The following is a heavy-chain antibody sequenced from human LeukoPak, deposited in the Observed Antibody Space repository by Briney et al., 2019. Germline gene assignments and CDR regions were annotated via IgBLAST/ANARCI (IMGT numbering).Heavy chain of an antibody. CDR1: GFTFSTYR. D-gene: IGHD4-17*01. J-gene: IGHJ4*02. Sequence: GGSLRLSCAASGFTFSTYRMSWVRQAPGKGLEWVSSINWNGGSTDYADSVQGRFIISRDNAKNSLSLQMNSLRAEDTALYYCARVPPDDYGDYYYFDYWGQGTLVTVSS. CDR3: ARVPPDDYGDYYYFDY. CDR2: INWNGGST. V-gene: IGHV3-20*04.